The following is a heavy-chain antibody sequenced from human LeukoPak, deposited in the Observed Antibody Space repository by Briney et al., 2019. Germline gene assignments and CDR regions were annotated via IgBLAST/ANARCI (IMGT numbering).Heavy chain of an antibody. Sequence: SETLSLTCTVSGGSMRSYYWSWIRQPPGKGLELIGYVYYSGTANYNPSLESRVTILVDTSKNQFSLNLSSVTAADTAVYYCARDLTWNYGGVEARFDPWGQGTLVTVSS. V-gene: IGHV4-59*12. J-gene: IGHJ5*02. CDR1: GGSMRSYY. CDR2: VYYSGTA. D-gene: IGHD1-7*01. CDR3: ARDLTWNYGGVEARFDP.